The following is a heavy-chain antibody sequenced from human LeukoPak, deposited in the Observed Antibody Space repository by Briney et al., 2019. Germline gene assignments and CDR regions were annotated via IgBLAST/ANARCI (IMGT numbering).Heavy chain of an antibody. CDR2: ISYSGST. CDR1: GGSISSYY. J-gene: IGHJ5*02. Sequence: SETLSLTCTVSGGSISSYYWGWIRQPPGKGLEWLGYISYSGSTNYNPSLKSRVTFSVATSKNQFFLDLSSVTAADTAVYYCASTDAAAGTLIWFDPWGQGTLVTVSS. D-gene: IGHD6-13*01. V-gene: IGHV4-59*12. CDR3: ASTDAAAGTLIWFDP.